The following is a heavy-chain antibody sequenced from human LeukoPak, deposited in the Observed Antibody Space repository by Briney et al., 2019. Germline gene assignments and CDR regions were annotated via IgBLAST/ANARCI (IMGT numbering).Heavy chain of an antibody. D-gene: IGHD2-2*02. V-gene: IGHV6-1*01. CDR3: ARDSRYCSGTSCYRAYYYYYMDV. CDR1: GDSVSSNRAA. Sequence: SQTLSLTCAISGDSVSSNRAAWNWIRQSPSRGLEWLGRTYYRSKWYNDYAVSVKSRITINPDTSKNQFSLQLNSVTPKDTAVYYCARDSRYCSGTSCYRAYYYYYMDVWGKGTTVTVSS. CDR2: TYYRSKWYN. J-gene: IGHJ6*03.